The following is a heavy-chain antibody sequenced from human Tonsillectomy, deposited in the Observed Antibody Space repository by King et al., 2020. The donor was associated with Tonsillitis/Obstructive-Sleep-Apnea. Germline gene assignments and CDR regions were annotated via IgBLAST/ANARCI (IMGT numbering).Heavy chain of an antibody. Sequence: QLVQSGAEVKKPGASVKVSCKASGYTFTSYDINWVRQATGQGLEWMGWMNPNSVNTGYAQKFQGRVTMTRNTSISTAYMERSSLRSEDTAVYYCARVIKVRGVRNYAFDIWGQGTMVTVSS. J-gene: IGHJ3*02. CDR2: MNPNSVNT. D-gene: IGHD3-10*01. CDR3: ARVIKVRGVRNYAFDI. V-gene: IGHV1-8*01. CDR1: GYTFTSYD.